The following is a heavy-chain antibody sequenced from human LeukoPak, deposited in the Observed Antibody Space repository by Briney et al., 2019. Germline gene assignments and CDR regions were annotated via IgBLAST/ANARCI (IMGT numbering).Heavy chain of an antibody. D-gene: IGHD2-2*02. V-gene: IGHV3-23*01. CDR3: ATIPRNDYYYYGMDV. Sequence: GGSLRLSCAASGFTFSSYAMSWVRQAPGKGLEWVSAISGSGGSTYYADSVKGRFTISRDNAKNSLYLQMNSLRAEDTAVYYCATIPRNDYYYYGMDVWGQGTTVTVSS. CDR1: GFTFSSYA. J-gene: IGHJ6*02. CDR2: ISGSGGST.